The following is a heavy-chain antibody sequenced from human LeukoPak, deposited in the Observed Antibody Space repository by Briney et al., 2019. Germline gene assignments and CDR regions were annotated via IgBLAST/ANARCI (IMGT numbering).Heavy chain of an antibody. J-gene: IGHJ5*02. D-gene: IGHD3-10*01. Sequence: ASVKVSCKASGYTFTSYYMHWVRQAPGQGLEWMGGIIPIFGTANYAQKFQGRVTITADESTSTAYMELSSLRSEDTAVYYCAGVMVRGVLGKNWFDPWGQGTLVTVSS. CDR1: GYTFTSYY. V-gene: IGHV1-69*13. CDR3: AGVMVRGVLGKNWFDP. CDR2: IIPIFGTA.